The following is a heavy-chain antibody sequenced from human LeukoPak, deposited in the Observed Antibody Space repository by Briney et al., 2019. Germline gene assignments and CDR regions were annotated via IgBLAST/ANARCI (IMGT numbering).Heavy chain of an antibody. J-gene: IGHJ3*01. CDR2: INHSGST. V-gene: IGHV4-39*07. Sequence: SETLSLTCTVSGDSISSSSYYWSWIRQPPGKGLEWIGEINHSGSTNYNPSLKNRVTVSVDTSKNQLSLRLSSVTAADTAVYYCARRQPRFYSYDSRPGAFDFWGQGTMVTVSS. D-gene: IGHD3-22*01. CDR3: ARRQPRFYSYDSRPGAFDF. CDR1: GDSISSSSYY.